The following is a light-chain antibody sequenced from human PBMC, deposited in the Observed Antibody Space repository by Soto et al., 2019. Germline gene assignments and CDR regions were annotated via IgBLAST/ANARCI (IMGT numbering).Light chain of an antibody. J-gene: IGKJ5*01. CDR2: AAS. Sequence: DIQLTQSPSSLSASVGDRITITCRASQGINKDLAWVQQKPGKAPKSLIYAASTLQSGVPSRFSGSGFGTEFTLTISSLQPEDFATYYCEQYNTYPITFGQGTRLEIK. CDR1: QGINKD. V-gene: IGKV1-16*01. CDR3: EQYNTYPIT.